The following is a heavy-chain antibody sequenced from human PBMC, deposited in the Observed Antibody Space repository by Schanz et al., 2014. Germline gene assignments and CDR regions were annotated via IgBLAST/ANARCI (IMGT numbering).Heavy chain of an antibody. CDR2: IGGGGGRT. V-gene: IGHV3-23*01. CDR1: GFTFSNHA. CDR3: AKHVRSLTGNDY. D-gene: IGHD3-9*01. Sequence: EVHLLESGGGLVQPGGSLRLSCAASGFTFSNHALSWVRQAPGKGLEWVSGIGGGGGRTYYADSVKGRFTISRDNSKNTLYLQVNSLRAEDTAVYYCAKHVRSLTGNDYWGQGTLVTVSS. J-gene: IGHJ4*02.